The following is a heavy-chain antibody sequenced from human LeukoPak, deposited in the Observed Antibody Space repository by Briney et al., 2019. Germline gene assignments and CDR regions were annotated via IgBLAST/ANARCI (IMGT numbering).Heavy chain of an antibody. J-gene: IGHJ4*02. CDR1: GFTFDYYA. CDR2: ISGDGGST. CDR3: ATDIHSGQQLWVDY. Sequence: PGGSLRLSCAASGFTFDYYAMHWVRQAPGKGLDWVARISGDGGSTYYADSVKGRFTISRDNSKNSLYLQMNSLRTEDTALYYCATDIHSGQQLWVDYWGQGTLVTVSS. V-gene: IGHV3-43*02. D-gene: IGHD5-18*01.